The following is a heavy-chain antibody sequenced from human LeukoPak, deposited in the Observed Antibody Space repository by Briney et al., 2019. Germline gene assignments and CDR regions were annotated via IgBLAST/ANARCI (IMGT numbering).Heavy chain of an antibody. CDR1: GGSFSGYY. Sequence: SETLSLTCAVYGGSFSGYYWSWIRQPPGKGLEWIGEINHSGSTNYNPSLKSRVTISVGTSKNQFSLKLSSVTAADTAVYYCARVARAAFDIWGQGTMVTVSS. CDR3: ARVARAAFDI. J-gene: IGHJ3*02. V-gene: IGHV4-34*01. CDR2: INHSGST.